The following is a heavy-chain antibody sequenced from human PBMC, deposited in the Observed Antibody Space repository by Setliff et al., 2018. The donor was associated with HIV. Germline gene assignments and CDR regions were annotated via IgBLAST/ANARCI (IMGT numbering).Heavy chain of an antibody. CDR2: INHSGRA. Sequence: PSKTLSLTCAVYGESFSGYYWSWIRQPAGKGLEWLGEINHSGRAKYNPSLKSRASISADTSKNQFSLRLTSVTAADTAVYYCARGAPYCNHGICHLFDYWGHGNLVTVSS. J-gene: IGHJ4*01. CDR3: ARGAPYCNHGICHLFDY. V-gene: IGHV4-34*01. D-gene: IGHD2-8*01. CDR1: GESFSGYY.